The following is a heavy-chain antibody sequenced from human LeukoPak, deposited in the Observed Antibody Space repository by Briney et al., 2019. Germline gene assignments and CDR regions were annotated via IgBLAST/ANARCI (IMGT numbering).Heavy chain of an antibody. V-gene: IGHV3-7*01. CDR3: AAERRGSSYYDGKEAFDH. J-gene: IGHJ4*02. D-gene: IGHD4-23*01. Sequence: PGGSLRLSCVASSFTFSNCWMSWLRQTQGRGPEWVANINEDGGEKHYADSVKGRFTITRDNAKNTLYLQINSLRAEDAAVYYCAAERRGSSYYDGKEAFDHWGQGTLVAVSS. CDR1: SFTFSNCW. CDR2: INEDGGEK.